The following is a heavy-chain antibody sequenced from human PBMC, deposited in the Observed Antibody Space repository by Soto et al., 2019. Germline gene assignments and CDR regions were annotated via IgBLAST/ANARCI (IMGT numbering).Heavy chain of an antibody. CDR1: GFSLSTSGVG. V-gene: IGHV2-5*02. J-gene: IGHJ1*01. CDR3: AHTPRTTVVTPGYFQH. CDR2: IYWDDDK. D-gene: IGHD4-17*01. Sequence: QITLKESGPTLVKPTQTLTLTCTFSGFSLSTSGVGVGWIRQPPGKALEWLALIYWDDDKRYSPSLKSRLTITKDTSKNQVVLTMTNMDPVDTATYYCAHTPRTTVVTPGYFQHWGQGTLVTVSS.